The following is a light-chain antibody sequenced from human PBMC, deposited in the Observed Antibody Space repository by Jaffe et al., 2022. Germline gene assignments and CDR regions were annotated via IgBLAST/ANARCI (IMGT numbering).Light chain of an antibody. J-gene: IGKJ2*03. Sequence: EIVLTQSPGTLSLSPGERATLSCRASQSVTSGYLAWYQQKPGQAPRLLIFGTSTRATGIPDRFSGSGSTTNFTLTISRLEPEDFAVYYCQQYHNSPPYSFGQGTKLEIK. CDR1: QSVTSGY. CDR3: QQYHNSPPYS. V-gene: IGKV3-20*01. CDR2: GTS.